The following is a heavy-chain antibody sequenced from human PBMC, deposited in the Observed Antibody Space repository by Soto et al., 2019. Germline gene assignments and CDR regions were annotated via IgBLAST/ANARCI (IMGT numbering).Heavy chain of an antibody. J-gene: IGHJ4*02. Sequence: QVQLVQSGPEVKKPGASVKVSCKTSGYTFTSYGISWVRLAPGQGLEWMGWITTDKGKTTYAQKFQGRVTMTTDTSTSTGYMELRSLRSDDTAVYYCATRSPAFDYWGQGTLVTVSS. CDR3: ATRSPAFDY. CDR2: ITTDKGKT. V-gene: IGHV1-18*01. CDR1: GYTFTSYG.